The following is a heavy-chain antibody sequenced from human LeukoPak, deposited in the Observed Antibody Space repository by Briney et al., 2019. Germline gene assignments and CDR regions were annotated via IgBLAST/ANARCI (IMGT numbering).Heavy chain of an antibody. CDR3: ATPSGGY. V-gene: IGHV3-66*01. J-gene: IGHJ4*02. Sequence: PGGSLRLSCAASGFSLSNYAMNWVRQAPWKGLEWVSVIYSDGDTSYADSVKGRFTISRDISKNTLYLQMNSLRAEDTAVYYCATPSGGYWGQGTLVTVSS. D-gene: IGHD6-25*01. CDR1: GFSLSNYA. CDR2: IYSDGDT.